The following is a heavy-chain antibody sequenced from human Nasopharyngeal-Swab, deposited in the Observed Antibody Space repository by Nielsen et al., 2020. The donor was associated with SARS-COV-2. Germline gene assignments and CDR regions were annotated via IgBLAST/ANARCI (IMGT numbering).Heavy chain of an antibody. CDR2: IIPIFGTA. CDR3: ARGGITIFGVVSNLDY. D-gene: IGHD3-3*01. Sequence: WVRQAPGQGLEWMGAIIPIFGTANYAQKFQGRVTITADESTSTAYMELSSLRSEDTAVYYCARGGITIFGVVSNLDYWGQGTLVTVSS. V-gene: IGHV1-69*01. J-gene: IGHJ4*02.